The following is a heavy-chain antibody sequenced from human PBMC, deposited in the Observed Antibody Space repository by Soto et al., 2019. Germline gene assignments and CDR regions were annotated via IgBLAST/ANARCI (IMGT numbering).Heavy chain of an antibody. CDR1: GGSISSSNW. CDR2: IYHSGST. D-gene: IGHD6-13*01. CDR3: ARATLSSEKLGYFDY. J-gene: IGHJ4*02. Sequence: QVQLQESGPGLVKPSGTLSLTCAVSGGSISSSNWWSWVRQHPGKGLEWIGEIYHSGSTNYNPSLKSRVTISVAKSKHQFSLKRSSVTAADTAVYYCARATLSSEKLGYFDYWGQGTLVTVSS. V-gene: IGHV4-4*02.